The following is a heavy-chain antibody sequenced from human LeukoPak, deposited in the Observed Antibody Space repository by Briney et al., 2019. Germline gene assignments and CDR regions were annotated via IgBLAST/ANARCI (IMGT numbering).Heavy chain of an antibody. D-gene: IGHD3-16*01. CDR3: ARGRLLMWFDP. CDR1: GGSFSGYS. CDR2: INHSGST. Sequence: PSETLSLTCAVYGGSFSGYSWSWIRQPPGKGLEWIGEINHSGSTNYNPSLKSRVTISVDTSKKQFSLKLSSVTAADTAVYYCARGRLLMWFDPWGQGILVTVSS. J-gene: IGHJ5*02. V-gene: IGHV4-34*01.